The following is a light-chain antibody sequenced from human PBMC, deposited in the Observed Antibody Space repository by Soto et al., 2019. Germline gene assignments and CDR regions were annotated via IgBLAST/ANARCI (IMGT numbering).Light chain of an antibody. CDR2: ASD. CDR3: GSWDGSLNTYV. CDR1: SSNIGNYY. J-gene: IGLJ1*01. V-gene: IGLV1-51*01. Sequence: QPVLTQPPSVSAAPGQKVTISCSGGSSNIGNYYVSWYQQLPGVAPKLLIFASDKRPSGIPDRFSGSQSGASGTLDITGLQTGDEADYYCGSWDGSLNTYVFGTGTQLTVL.